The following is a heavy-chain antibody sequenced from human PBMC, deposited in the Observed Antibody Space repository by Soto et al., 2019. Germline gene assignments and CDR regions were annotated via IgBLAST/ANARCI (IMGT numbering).Heavy chain of an antibody. Sequence: EASVKVSCKASGFSFTGYYIHWLRQAPGQGLEWMGWINAHSGGTEYAQKFQGRVTLTRDTSIATAYLTLTSLTAADTAMYFCARDGGSYSGIDYWGQGTLVTVSS. CDR3: ARDGGSYSGIDY. CDR1: GFSFTGYY. D-gene: IGHD1-26*01. V-gene: IGHV1-2*02. CDR2: INAHSGGT. J-gene: IGHJ4*02.